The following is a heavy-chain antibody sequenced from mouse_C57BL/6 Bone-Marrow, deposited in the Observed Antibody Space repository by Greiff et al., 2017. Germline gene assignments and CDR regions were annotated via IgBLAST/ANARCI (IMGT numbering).Heavy chain of an antibody. CDR1: GFNIKDDY. CDR3: APYYGNYLYAMDY. D-gene: IGHD2-10*01. V-gene: IGHV14-4*01. J-gene: IGHJ4*01. Sequence: VQLQQSGAELVRPGASVKLSCTASGFNIKDDYMHWVKQRPEQGLEWIGWLDPENGDTEYASKFQGKAPITADTSSNTAYLQLSSLTSEDTAVYYCAPYYGNYLYAMDYWGQGTSVTVSS. CDR2: LDPENGDT.